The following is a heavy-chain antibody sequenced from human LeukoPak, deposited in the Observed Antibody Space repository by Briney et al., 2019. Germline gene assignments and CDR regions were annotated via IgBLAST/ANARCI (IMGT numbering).Heavy chain of an antibody. J-gene: IGHJ4*02. D-gene: IGHD3-10*01. CDR2: IRYDGSNK. V-gene: IGHV3-30*02. CDR1: GFTFSSYG. CDR3: AKESGVWFGGLEALDY. Sequence: PGGSLRLSCAASGFTFSSYGMHWVRQAPGKGLEWVAFIRYDGSNKYYADSVKGRFTISRDNSKNTLYLQMNSLRAEDTAVYYCAKESGVWFGGLEALDYWGQGTLVTVSS.